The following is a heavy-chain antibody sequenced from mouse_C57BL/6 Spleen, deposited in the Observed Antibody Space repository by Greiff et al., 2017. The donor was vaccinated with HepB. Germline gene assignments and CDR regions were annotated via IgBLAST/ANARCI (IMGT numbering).Heavy chain of an antibody. Sequence: EVQLQQSGAELVRPGASVKLSCTASGFNIKDYYMHWVKQRPEQGLEWIGRIDPEDGDTEYAPKFQGKATRTADTSSNTAYLQLSSLTSEDTAVYYCTSLSRDSSGFFAYWGQGTLVTVSA. V-gene: IGHV14-1*01. D-gene: IGHD3-2*02. CDR1: GFNIKDYY. CDR2: IDPEDGDT. CDR3: TSLSRDSSGFFAY. J-gene: IGHJ3*01.